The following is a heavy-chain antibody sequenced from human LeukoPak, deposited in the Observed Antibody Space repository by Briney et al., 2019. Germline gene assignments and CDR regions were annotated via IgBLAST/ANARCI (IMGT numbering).Heavy chain of an antibody. D-gene: IGHD3-3*01. J-gene: IGHJ4*02. V-gene: IGHV3-21*01. Sequence: PGGSLRLSCAASGFTFSSYSMNWVRQAPGKGLEWVSSISSSSSSYIYYADSVKGRFTISRDNAKNSLYLQMNSLRAEDTAVYYCARDRAHYDFWSGYLVDYWGQGTLVTVSS. CDR2: ISSSSSSYI. CDR1: GFTFSSYS. CDR3: ARDRAHYDFWSGYLVDY.